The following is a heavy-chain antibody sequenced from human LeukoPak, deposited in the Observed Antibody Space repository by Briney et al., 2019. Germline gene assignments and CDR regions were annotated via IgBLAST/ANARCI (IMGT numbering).Heavy chain of an antibody. D-gene: IGHD3-22*01. V-gene: IGHV4-39*01. CDR3: ASRITMIVVGPFDY. Sequence: SETLSLTCTVSGGSISSRSYYWGWIRQPPGKGLEWIGSIYYSGSTYYNPSLKSRVTISVDTSKNQFSLKLSSVTAAVTAVYYCASRITMIVVGPFDYWGQGTLLTVSS. CDR1: GGSISSRSYY. J-gene: IGHJ4*02. CDR2: IYYSGST.